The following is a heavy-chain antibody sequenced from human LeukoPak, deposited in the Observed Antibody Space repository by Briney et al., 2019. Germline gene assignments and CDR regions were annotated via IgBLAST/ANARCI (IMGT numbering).Heavy chain of an antibody. D-gene: IGHD2-15*01. Sequence: SETLSLTCAVSGYSISSGSSWGCIRQPPGKGREWIGSIYLSGRTYYNPSLKSRVTISVDTAKNQFSLKLSSVTAADTAVYYCARVACSGGSCYHSFDYWGQGTLVTVSS. CDR2: IYLSGRT. CDR3: ARVACSGGSCYHSFDY. CDR1: GYSISSGSS. V-gene: IGHV4-38-2*01. J-gene: IGHJ4*02.